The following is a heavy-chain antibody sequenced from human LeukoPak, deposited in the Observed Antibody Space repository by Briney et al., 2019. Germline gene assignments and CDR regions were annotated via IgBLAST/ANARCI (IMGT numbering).Heavy chain of an antibody. CDR3: ARDGYCSGGSCPGDY. J-gene: IGHJ4*02. CDR1: GYTITGYY. D-gene: IGHD2-15*01. V-gene: IGHV1-2*02. CDR2: INPNSGGT. Sequence: ASVKVSCKASGYTITGYYMHWVRQAPGQGLEWMGWINPNSGGTNYAQKFQGRVTMTRDTSISTAYMELSRLRSDDTAVYYCARDGYCSGGSCPGDYWGQGTLVTVSS.